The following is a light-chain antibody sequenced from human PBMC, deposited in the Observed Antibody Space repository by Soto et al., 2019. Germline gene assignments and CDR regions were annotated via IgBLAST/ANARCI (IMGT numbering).Light chain of an antibody. Sequence: EIVMTQSPATLSVSPGERATLSCRASQSVSSDLAWYHQKPGQAPRLLIYGASTRDTGIPARFSGSGSGTEFTLTINSLQSEDFGVYYCQQYNNWSRTFGQGTKVEIK. CDR3: QQYNNWSRT. J-gene: IGKJ1*01. CDR1: QSVSSD. V-gene: IGKV3-15*01. CDR2: GAS.